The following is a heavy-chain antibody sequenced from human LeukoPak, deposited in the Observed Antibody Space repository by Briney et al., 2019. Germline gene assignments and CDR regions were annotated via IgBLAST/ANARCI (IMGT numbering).Heavy chain of an antibody. CDR2: INPSGGST. Sequence: ASVKVSFKASGYTFTSYYMHWVRQAPGQGLEWMGIINPSGGSTSYAQKFQGRVTMTRDTSTSTVYMELSSLRSEDTAVYYCARTHYCTNGVCYNYFDYWGQGTLVTVSS. D-gene: IGHD2-8*01. CDR3: ARTHYCTNGVCYNYFDY. CDR1: GYTFTSYY. V-gene: IGHV1-46*01. J-gene: IGHJ4*02.